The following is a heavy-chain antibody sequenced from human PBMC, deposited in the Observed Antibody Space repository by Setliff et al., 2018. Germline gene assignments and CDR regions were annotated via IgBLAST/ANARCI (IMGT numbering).Heavy chain of an antibody. J-gene: IGHJ4*02. CDR3: ARLSPYNTGPPFDY. D-gene: IGHD2-8*02. V-gene: IGHV4-59*08. CDR1: GDSIFDNY. CDR2: ISYTGST. Sequence: SETLSLTCSVSGDSIFDNYWSWIRQSPGRGLEWIAYISYTGSTNYNPSLKSRVTISLDTSKNHFSLNLRSVTAADTAVYYCARLSPYNTGPPFDYWGQGTLVPSPQ.